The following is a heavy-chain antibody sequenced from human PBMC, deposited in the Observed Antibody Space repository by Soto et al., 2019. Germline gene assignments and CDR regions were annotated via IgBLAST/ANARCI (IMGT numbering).Heavy chain of an antibody. CDR2: IYYSGST. CDR3: ASSRRGELSLDGDYFDY. V-gene: IGHV4-31*03. CDR1: GGSISSGGYY. J-gene: IGHJ4*02. Sequence: PSETLSLTCTVSGGSISSGGYYWSWIRQHPGKGLEWIGYIYYSGSTYYNPSLKSRVTISVDTSKNQFSLKLSSVTAADTAVYYCASSRRGELSLDGDYFDYWGQGTLVTVS. D-gene: IGHD3-16*02.